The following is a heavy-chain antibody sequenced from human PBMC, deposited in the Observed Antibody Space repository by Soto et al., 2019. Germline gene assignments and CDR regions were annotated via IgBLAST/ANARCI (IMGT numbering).Heavy chain of an antibody. CDR3: AGASITMVRGVIADY. Sequence: NPSETLSLTCTVSGGSISSGGYYWSWIRQHPGKGLEWIGYIYYSGSTYYNPSLKSRVTISVDTSKNQFSLKLSSVTAADTAVYYCAGASITMVRGVIADYWGQGTLVTVSS. J-gene: IGHJ4*02. CDR1: GGSISSGGYY. D-gene: IGHD3-10*01. CDR2: IYYSGST. V-gene: IGHV4-31*03.